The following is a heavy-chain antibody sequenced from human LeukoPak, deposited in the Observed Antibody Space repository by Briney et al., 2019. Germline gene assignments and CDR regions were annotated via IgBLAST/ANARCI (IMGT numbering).Heavy chain of an antibody. V-gene: IGHV3-7*01. CDR1: GFPFSSYW. CDR2: IKQDGGET. J-gene: IGHJ4*02. D-gene: IGHD4-11*01. CDR3: TREDHSNYNY. Sequence: GGSLRLSCAASGFPFSSYWMAWVRQAPGKGLEWVASIKQDGGETFYVDSVKGRFTISRDNAKNSLYLQMNSLRAEDTAVYYCTREDHSNYNYWGQGTLVTVSP.